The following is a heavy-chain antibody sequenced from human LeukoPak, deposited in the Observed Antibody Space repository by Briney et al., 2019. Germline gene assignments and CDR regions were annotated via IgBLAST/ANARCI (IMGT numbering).Heavy chain of an antibody. CDR1: GGSISSYY. D-gene: IGHD3-22*01. V-gene: IGHV4-59*01. J-gene: IGHJ4*02. Sequence: SETLSLTCTVSGGSISSYYWSWIRQPPGKGLEWIGYIYYSGSTNYNPSLKSRVTISVDTSKNQFSLKLSSVTAADTAVYYCARALTSYYDSSGNSLGYWGQGTLVTVSS. CDR3: ARALTSYYDSSGNSLGY. CDR2: IYYSGST.